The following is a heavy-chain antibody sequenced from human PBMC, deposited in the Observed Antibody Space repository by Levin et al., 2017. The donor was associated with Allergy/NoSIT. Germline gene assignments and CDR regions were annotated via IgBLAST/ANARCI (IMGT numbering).Heavy chain of an antibody. J-gene: IGHJ4*01. V-gene: IGHV3-9*01. D-gene: IGHD6-6*01. Sequence: GGSLRLSCAASGFSFEDYAMHWVRQAPGKGLEWLSRINWNSYTITYADSVKGRFTISRDNAKKFLYLQMNSLRAEDTALYYCAKQGQLGYESDDWGQGTLVTVSS. CDR3: AKQGQLGYESDD. CDR2: INWNSYTI. CDR1: GFSFEDYA.